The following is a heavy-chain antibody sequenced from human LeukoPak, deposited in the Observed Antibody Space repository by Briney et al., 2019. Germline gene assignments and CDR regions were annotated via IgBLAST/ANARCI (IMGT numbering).Heavy chain of an antibody. CDR1: GFTFSSYS. D-gene: IGHD6-13*01. J-gene: IGHJ4*02. V-gene: IGHV3-21*01. CDR3: AFLSSWHFDY. CDR2: ISSSSSYI. Sequence: GGSLRLSCAASGFTFSSYSMSWVRQAPGKGLEWVSSISSSSSYIYYADSVKGRFTISRDNAKNSLYLQMNSLRAEDTAVYYCAFLSSWHFDYWGQGTLVTVSS.